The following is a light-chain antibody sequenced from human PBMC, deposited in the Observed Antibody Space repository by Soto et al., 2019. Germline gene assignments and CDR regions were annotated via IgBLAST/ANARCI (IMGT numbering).Light chain of an antibody. CDR3: SSYASSITLV. J-gene: IGLJ2*01. CDR2: DVS. V-gene: IGLV2-14*01. CDR1: SSDVGGYDY. Sequence: QSALTQPASVSGSPGQSITISCTGTSSDVGGYDYVSWYQQHPGKAPKLLIFDVSKRPSGVSYRFSGSKSGNTASLTISGLPAEDEAYYYCSSYASSITLVFGGGTQLTVL.